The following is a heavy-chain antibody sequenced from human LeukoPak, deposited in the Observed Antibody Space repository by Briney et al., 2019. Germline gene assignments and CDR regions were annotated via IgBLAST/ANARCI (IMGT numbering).Heavy chain of an antibody. CDR3: ARGPPTMVRGVIVGESDY. D-gene: IGHD3-10*01. CDR2: ISAYNGNT. J-gene: IGHJ4*02. CDR1: GYTFTSYG. V-gene: IGHV1-18*01. Sequence: ASVKVSCKASGYTFTSYGISWVRQAPGQGLEWMGWISAYNGNTNYAQKLQGRVTMTTDTSTSTAYMELRSLRSDDTAVYYCARGPPTMVRGVIVGESDYWGQGTLVTVSS.